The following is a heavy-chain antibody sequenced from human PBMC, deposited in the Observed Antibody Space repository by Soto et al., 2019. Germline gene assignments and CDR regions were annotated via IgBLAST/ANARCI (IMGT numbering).Heavy chain of an antibody. J-gene: IGHJ4*02. D-gene: IGHD3-3*01. V-gene: IGHV4-4*07. CDR1: GGSISSYY. CDR2: IYTSGST. Sequence: QVQLQESGPGLVKPSETLSLTCTVSGGSISSYYWSWIRQPAGKGLEWIGRIYTSGSTNYNPSLKSRVTMSVDTSKNQFSLKLSSVTAADTAVYYCAREGRGITIFGVVPWRAQNFDYWGQGTLVTVSS. CDR3: AREGRGITIFGVVPWRAQNFDY.